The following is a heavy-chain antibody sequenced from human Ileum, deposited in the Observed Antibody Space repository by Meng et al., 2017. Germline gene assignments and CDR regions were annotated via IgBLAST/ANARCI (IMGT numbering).Heavy chain of an antibody. J-gene: IGHJ5*02. V-gene: IGHV3-21*04. CDR1: GFTCSTES. Sequence: LLGAGGGLVKTGGSLSLSCVAYGFTCSTESMNWFRQAQVKGLEGLSSMSSGSSDIYYADSVKGRFTISRDNSKNTLYLQMNSLRAEDTAVYYCAPEDWFDPWGQGTLVTVSS. CDR3: APEDWFDP. CDR2: MSSGSSDI.